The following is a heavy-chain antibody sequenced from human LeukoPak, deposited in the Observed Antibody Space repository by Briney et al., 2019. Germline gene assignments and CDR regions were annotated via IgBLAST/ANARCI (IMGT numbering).Heavy chain of an antibody. V-gene: IGHV4-30-4*02. CDR1: GVSISNGDYY. Sequence: SETPSLTCTVSGVSISNGDYYWSWIRQPPGKGLEWIGYIYYSGSPYYNPSLKSRVTMSVDTSKNQFSLKLSSVTAADTAVYYCARVPYGSGSYYNVGYFDYWGQGTLVTVSS. D-gene: IGHD3-10*01. J-gene: IGHJ4*02. CDR3: ARVPYGSGSYYNVGYFDY. CDR2: IYYSGSP.